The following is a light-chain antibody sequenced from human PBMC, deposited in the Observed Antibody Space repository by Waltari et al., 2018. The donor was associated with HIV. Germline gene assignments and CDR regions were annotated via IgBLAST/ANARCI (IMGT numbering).Light chain of an antibody. J-gene: IGLJ3*02. Sequence: QSALTQPRSVSGSPGQSVTISCTGTSSDVGDNNYVSWYQHHPGKASKLIIYDVNKRPSGVPDRFSGSKSGNTVSLTISGLQAEDEGDYYYCSYVGGYTFVFGGGTKLTVL. CDR1: SSDVGDNNY. CDR2: DVN. V-gene: IGLV2-11*01. CDR3: CSYVGGYTFV.